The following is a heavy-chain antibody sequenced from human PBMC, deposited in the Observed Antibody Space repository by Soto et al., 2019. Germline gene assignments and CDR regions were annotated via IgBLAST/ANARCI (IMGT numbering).Heavy chain of an antibody. CDR2: IYYSGST. CDR3: ARNKITGTVAY. J-gene: IGHJ4*02. CDR1: GGSSSSGDYY. D-gene: IGHD3-16*01. Sequence: SETLSLTCIVSGGSSSSGDYYRIWIRHPPGKGLGWIGYIYYSGSTSYNPSLKSRVTISVDTSKNQFSLKLSSVTAADTAVYYCARNKITGTVAYGGQGTRAIV. V-gene: IGHV4-30-4*01.